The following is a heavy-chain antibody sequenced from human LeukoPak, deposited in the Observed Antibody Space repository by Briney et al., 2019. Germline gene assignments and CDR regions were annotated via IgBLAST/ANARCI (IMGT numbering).Heavy chain of an antibody. CDR1: GFTFSTYG. J-gene: IGHJ4*02. Sequence: GGSLRLSCAASGFTFSTYGMSWVRQAPGKGLEWVSGISGSGGSRFYTDSVKGWFTISRDNSKNTLYLQMNSLRAEDTAVYYCAKLREWELPDLFDYWGQGTLVTVSS. V-gene: IGHV3-23*01. D-gene: IGHD1-26*01. CDR2: ISGSGGSR. CDR3: AKLREWELPDLFDY.